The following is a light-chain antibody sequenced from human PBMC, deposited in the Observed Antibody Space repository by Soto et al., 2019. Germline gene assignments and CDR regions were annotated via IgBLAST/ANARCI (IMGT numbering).Light chain of an antibody. Sequence: EIVLTQSPGTLSLSPGERATLSCRASQSVSSNYLAWYQQKTGQTPRLLIYIASSRAPGIPDRFGGSGSWTHFTLTSSRVEPEDFAVYYCQQYGSSPWTFGQGTKVEIK. CDR1: QSVSSNY. J-gene: IGKJ1*01. CDR2: IAS. V-gene: IGKV3-20*01. CDR3: QQYGSSPWT.